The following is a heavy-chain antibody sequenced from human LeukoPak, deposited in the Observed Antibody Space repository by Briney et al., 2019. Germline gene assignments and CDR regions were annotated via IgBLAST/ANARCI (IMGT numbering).Heavy chain of an antibody. CDR3: ARGHDLVVVAATLGYFDY. CDR2: INHSGST. CDR1: GGSFSGYY. D-gene: IGHD2-15*01. J-gene: IGHJ4*02. Sequence: SETLSLTCAVYGGSFSGYYWSWIRQPPGKGLEWIGEINHSGSTNYNPSLKSRVTISADTSKNQFSLKLSSVTAADTAVYYCARGHDLVVVAATLGYFDYWGQGTLVTVSS. V-gene: IGHV4-34*01.